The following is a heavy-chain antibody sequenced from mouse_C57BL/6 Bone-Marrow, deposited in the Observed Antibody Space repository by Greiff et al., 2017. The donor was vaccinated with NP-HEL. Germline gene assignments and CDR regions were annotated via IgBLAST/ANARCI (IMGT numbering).Heavy chain of an antibody. CDR1: GYTFTSYW. D-gene: IGHD1-1*01. CDR2: IHPNSGST. J-gene: IGHJ2*01. CDR3: ARWGGSRGDFDY. Sequence: QVQLQQPGAELVKPGASVKLSCKASGYTFTSYWMHWVKQRPGQGLEWIGMIHPNSGSTNYNEKFKSKATLTVDKSSSTAYMQLSSLTSEDSAVYYCARWGGSRGDFDYWGQGTTLTVSS. V-gene: IGHV1-64*01.